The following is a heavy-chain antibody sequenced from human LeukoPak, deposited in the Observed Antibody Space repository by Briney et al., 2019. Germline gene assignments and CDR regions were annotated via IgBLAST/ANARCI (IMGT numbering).Heavy chain of an antibody. CDR3: AREGTDPYYYYGMDV. J-gene: IGHJ6*02. CDR1: GFTFSSYA. CDR2: ISGSGGST. Sequence: GGSLRLSCAASGFTFSSYAMSWVRQAPGKGLEWVSAISGSGGSTYYADSVKGRFTISRDNAKNSLYLQMNSLRAEDTAVYYCAREGTDPYYYYGMDVWGQGTTVTVSS. V-gene: IGHV3-23*01.